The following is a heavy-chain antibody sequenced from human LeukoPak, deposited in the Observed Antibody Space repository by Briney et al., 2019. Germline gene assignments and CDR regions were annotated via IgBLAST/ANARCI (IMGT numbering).Heavy chain of an antibody. J-gene: IGHJ4*02. CDR2: IKQDGSEK. CDR3: ARTVYSSGWDFDY. CDR1: GFTFSSYW. V-gene: IGHV3-7*01. Sequence: GGSLRPSCAASGFTFSSYWMSWVRQAPGKGLEWVANIKQDGSEKYYVDSVKGRFTISRDNAKNSLYLQMNSLRAEDTAVYYCARTVYSSGWDFDYWGQGTLVTVSS. D-gene: IGHD6-19*01.